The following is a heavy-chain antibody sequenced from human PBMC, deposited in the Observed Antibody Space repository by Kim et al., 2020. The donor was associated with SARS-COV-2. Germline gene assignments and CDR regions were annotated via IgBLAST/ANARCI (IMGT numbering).Heavy chain of an antibody. CDR3: ARRETSSSYSSVWYWGY. CDR2: IYPGDSDT. J-gene: IGHJ4*02. CDR1: GYNFRGYW. Sequence: GESLKISCRTSGYNFRGYWIGWVRQRPGKGLEWMGIIYPGDSDTRYSPSFEGRVTISVDRSTRTAYLQWSSLEASDTAVYFCARRETSSSYSSVWYWGYLGQGTLVSVST. D-gene: IGHD6-13*01. V-gene: IGHV5-51*01.